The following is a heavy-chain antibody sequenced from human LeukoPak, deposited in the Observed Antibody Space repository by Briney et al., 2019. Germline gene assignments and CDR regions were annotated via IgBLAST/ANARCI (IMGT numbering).Heavy chain of an antibody. CDR2: IYYSGST. CDR1: GGSISSYY. J-gene: IGHJ4*02. Sequence: SETLSLTCTVSGGSISSYYWSWIRQPPGKGLEWIGYIYYSGSTNYNPSLKSRVTISVDTSKNQFSLKLSSVTAADTAVYYCASLQSGYFYYFDYWGQGTLVTVSS. D-gene: IGHD3-3*01. V-gene: IGHV4-59*01. CDR3: ASLQSGYFYYFDY.